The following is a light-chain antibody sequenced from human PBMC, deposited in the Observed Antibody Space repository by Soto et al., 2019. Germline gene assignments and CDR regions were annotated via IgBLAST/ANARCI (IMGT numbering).Light chain of an antibody. V-gene: IGKV3-15*01. CDR3: QHFDIWPLT. Sequence: EVVMTQSPVTLSVSPGERATLSCRASQSVSSNLAWYQQKPGQAPRLLIYGAFTRATGIPARFSGSGSGTEFTLTISSLQSEDFAVYYCQHFDIWPLTFGQGTRLEIK. CDR1: QSVSSN. CDR2: GAF. J-gene: IGKJ5*01.